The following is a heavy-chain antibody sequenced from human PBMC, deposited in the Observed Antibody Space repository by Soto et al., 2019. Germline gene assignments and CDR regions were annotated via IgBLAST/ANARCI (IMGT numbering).Heavy chain of an antibody. D-gene: IGHD6-13*01. Sequence: EVQLVESGGGLVKPGGSLRLSCAASGFTFRTYGMNWVRRAPGGGLEWVASISSSGSFIYYADSVKGRFTNSRDDAEKSLYLQMNSLRAEDTALYYWARAPEGIAAALDYWGRGTLVTVSS. CDR2: ISSSGSFI. J-gene: IGHJ4*01. V-gene: IGHV3-21*01. CDR3: ARAPEGIAAALDY. CDR1: GFTFRTYG.